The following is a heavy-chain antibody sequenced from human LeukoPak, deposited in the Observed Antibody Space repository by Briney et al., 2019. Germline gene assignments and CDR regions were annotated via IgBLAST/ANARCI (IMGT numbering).Heavy chain of an antibody. V-gene: IGHV4-31*03. D-gene: IGHD1-14*01. CDR3: ARDLIGTTTLDV. CDR2: IYYSGST. Sequence: SETLSLTCTVSGGSISGSYWSWIRQHPGKGLEWIGYIYYSGSTYYNPSLKSRVTISVDTSKNQFSLKLSSVTAADTAVYYCARDLIGTTTLDVWGQGTTVTVSS. J-gene: IGHJ6*02. CDR1: GGSISGSY.